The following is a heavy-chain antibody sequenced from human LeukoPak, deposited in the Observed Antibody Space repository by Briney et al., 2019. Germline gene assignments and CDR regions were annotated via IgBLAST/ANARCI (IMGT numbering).Heavy chain of an antibody. CDR1: GFTFRDSA. Sequence: GGSLRLSCAGSGFTFRDSAMTWVRQAPGKGLEWVSLISFSGANTYYADSVKGRFTISRDNSKDTLYLQMNSLRAEDTALYYCARALYGSGWCQDYWGQGTLVTVSS. V-gene: IGHV3-23*01. CDR2: ISFSGANT. CDR3: ARALYGSGWCQDY. J-gene: IGHJ4*02. D-gene: IGHD6-19*01.